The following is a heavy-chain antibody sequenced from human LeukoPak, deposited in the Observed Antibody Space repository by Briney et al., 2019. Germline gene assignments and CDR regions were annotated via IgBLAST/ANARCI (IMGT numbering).Heavy chain of an antibody. Sequence: SGGSLRLSCAASGFTVSSNYMSWVRQAPGKGLEWVSVIYSGGSTDYADSVKGRFTISRDTSKNTLHLQMNSLRVEDTAVYYCARSSHYDILTGYSEEDAFDIWGQGTMVTVSS. CDR3: ARSSHYDILTGYSEEDAFDI. J-gene: IGHJ3*02. V-gene: IGHV3-53*01. D-gene: IGHD3-9*01. CDR1: GFTVSSNY. CDR2: IYSGGST.